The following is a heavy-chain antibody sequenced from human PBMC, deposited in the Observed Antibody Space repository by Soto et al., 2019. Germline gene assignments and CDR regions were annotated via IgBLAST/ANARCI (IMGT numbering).Heavy chain of an antibody. D-gene: IGHD3-3*01. J-gene: IGHJ5*02. Sequence: QLQLQESGPGLVKPSETLSLICGVSGGSISSNRHYWDWIRQPPGKGLEWIGSMTYTGNTFYNPSLKSRVTISVDTSRNQFSLRLSSVIAADTAVYYCARRSVDNWFDTWGQGTLVTVSS. CDR3: ARRSVDNWFDT. CDR1: GGSISSNRHY. V-gene: IGHV4-39*01. CDR2: MTYTGNT.